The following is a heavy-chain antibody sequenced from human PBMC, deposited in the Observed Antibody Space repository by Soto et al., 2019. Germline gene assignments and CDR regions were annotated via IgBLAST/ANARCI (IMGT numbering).Heavy chain of an antibody. CDR3: ARDTGTYPYYFDF. CDR1: GGSISSGENF. Sequence: SETLSLTCTVSGGSISSGENFWNWIRQSPGKGLEWIGYIHHSGSTYYNPSLKSRLTISVDTSKNQISLKLNSVTAADTAVYYCARDTGTYPYYFDFWGQGTLVTVS. D-gene: IGHD1-26*01. J-gene: IGHJ4*02. CDR2: IHHSGST. V-gene: IGHV4-30-4*01.